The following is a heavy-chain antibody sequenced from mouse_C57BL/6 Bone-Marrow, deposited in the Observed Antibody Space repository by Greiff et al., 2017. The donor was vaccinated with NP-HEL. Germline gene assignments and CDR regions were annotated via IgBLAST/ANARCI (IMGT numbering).Heavy chain of an antibody. D-gene: IGHD1-2*01. J-gene: IGHJ2*01. Sequence: VQLQQSGAELVRPGTSVKMSCKASGYTFPNSWIGWAKQRPGHGLEWIGDIYPGGGYTNYNEKLKGKATLTADKSSSTAYMQFSSLTSEDSAIYYFARLLRPSSFDYWGQGTTLTVSS. CDR1: GYTFPNSW. CDR2: IYPGGGYT. CDR3: ARLLRPSSFDY. V-gene: IGHV1-63*01.